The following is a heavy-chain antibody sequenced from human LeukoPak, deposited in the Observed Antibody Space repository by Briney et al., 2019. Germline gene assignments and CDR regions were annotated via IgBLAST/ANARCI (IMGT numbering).Heavy chain of an antibody. Sequence: GGSLRLSCAASGFTFSSYAMSWVRQAPGKGLEWVSAISGSGGTTYYADSVKGRFTISRDNSKNTLYLQMNSLRAEDTAVYYCAKDFSVWGSYPAFDIWGQGTMVTVSS. CDR2: ISGSGGTT. CDR1: GFTFSSYA. J-gene: IGHJ3*02. CDR3: AKDFSVWGSYPAFDI. D-gene: IGHD1-26*01. V-gene: IGHV3-23*01.